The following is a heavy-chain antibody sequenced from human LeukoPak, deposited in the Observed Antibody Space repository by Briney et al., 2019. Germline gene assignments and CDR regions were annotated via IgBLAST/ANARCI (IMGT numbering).Heavy chain of an antibody. J-gene: IGHJ5*02. CDR2: IYTTGST. Sequence: SETLSLTCTVSGGSISSYYWSCIRQPPGKRLQWIGYIYTTGSTNYNPTLKSRVTMSVDTSKNQFSMKLSSVTAAGTAVYYCARHQRSSWSLRLYKWFDPWGQGTLVTVSS. D-gene: IGHD6-13*01. V-gene: IGHV4-4*09. CDR1: GGSISSYY. CDR3: ARHQRSSWSLRLYKWFDP.